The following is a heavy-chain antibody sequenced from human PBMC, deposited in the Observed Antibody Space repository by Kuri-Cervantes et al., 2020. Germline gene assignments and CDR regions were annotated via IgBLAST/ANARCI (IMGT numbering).Heavy chain of an antibody. D-gene: IGHD5-18*01. CDR1: GFTFNTYP. V-gene: IGHV3-30*04. J-gene: IGHJ4*02. CDR2: ISYDGSNK. CDR3: AKDPGGGYSYGPPPHYFDY. Sequence: GESLKISCAASGFTFNTYPMHWVRQAPGKGLEWVAVISYDGSNKYYADSVKGRFTISRDNSKNTLYLQMNSLRAEDTAVYYCAKDPGGGYSYGPPPHYFDYWGQGTLVTVSS.